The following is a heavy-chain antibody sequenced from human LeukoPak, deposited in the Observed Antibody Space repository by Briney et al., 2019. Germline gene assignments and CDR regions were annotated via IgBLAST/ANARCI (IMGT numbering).Heavy chain of an antibody. CDR2: ISSSSSYR. J-gene: IGHJ4*02. D-gene: IGHD3-10*01. V-gene: IGHV3-21*01. CDR1: GFTFSSYS. CDR3: ARDDGSGRLKLEY. Sequence: PGESLRLSCAASGFTFSSYSMNWGRQAPGKGLEWVSSISSSSSYRYYADSVKGRFTISRDNAKNSLYLQMNSLRAEDTAVYYCARDDGSGRLKLEYWGQGTLVTVSS.